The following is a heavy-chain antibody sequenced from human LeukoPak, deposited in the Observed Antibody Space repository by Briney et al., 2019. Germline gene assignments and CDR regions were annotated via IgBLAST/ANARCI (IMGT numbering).Heavy chain of an antibody. CDR3: VRVRESSSWSESYFDY. J-gene: IGHJ4*02. CDR2: IYSGGST. V-gene: IGHV3-66*01. CDR1: GFTVSSNY. Sequence: GGALRLSCAASGFTVSSNYMSGVRQAPGRGLEGVSDIYSGGSTYYADSVKGRFTISRDNSTNTLYLQMNSLRAEDTAVYYCVRVRESSSWSESYFDYWGQGTLATASS. D-gene: IGHD6-13*01.